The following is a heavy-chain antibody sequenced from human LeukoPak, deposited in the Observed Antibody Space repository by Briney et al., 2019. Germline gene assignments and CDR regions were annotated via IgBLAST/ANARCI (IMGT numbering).Heavy chain of an antibody. J-gene: IGHJ4*02. CDR3: ATHDPYSVTYSSFGY. V-gene: IGHV1-69*06. Sequence: GASVKVSCKASGGTFSSYAISWVRQAPGQGLEWMGGIIPIFGTANYAQKFQGRVTITADKSTSTAYMELSSLRSEDTAVYYCATHDPYSVTYSSFGYWGQGTLVTVSS. CDR2: IIPIFGTA. D-gene: IGHD1-26*01. CDR1: GGTFSSYA.